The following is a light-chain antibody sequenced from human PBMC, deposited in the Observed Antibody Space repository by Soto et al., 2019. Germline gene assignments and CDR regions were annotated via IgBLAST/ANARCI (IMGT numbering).Light chain of an antibody. CDR2: VVS. Sequence: EIVLTQSPGTLSLSPGERATLSCRASQSVTSSYLAWYQQKPGQAPRLLIFVVSSRATGIPDRFSGSGSGTDFTLSISSLEPEDFAVYFCHQYGGSPGAFGQGTKLEIK. J-gene: IGKJ2*01. V-gene: IGKV3-20*01. CDR3: HQYGGSPGA. CDR1: QSVTSSY.